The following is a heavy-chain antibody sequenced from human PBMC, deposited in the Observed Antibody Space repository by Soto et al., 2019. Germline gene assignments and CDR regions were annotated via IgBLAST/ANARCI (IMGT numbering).Heavy chain of an antibody. V-gene: IGHV3-23*01. J-gene: IGHJ6*02. CDR2: ISGSGGST. D-gene: IGHD6-13*01. CDR3: AKDLTFRYSSSWRLDYYYYGMDV. CDR1: GFTFSSYA. Sequence: PVGSLRLSCAASGFTFSSYAMSWVRQAPGKGLEWVSAISGSGGSTYYADSVKGRFTISRDNSKNTLYLQMNSLRAEDTAVYYCAKDLTFRYSSSWRLDYYYYGMDVWGQGTTVTVSS.